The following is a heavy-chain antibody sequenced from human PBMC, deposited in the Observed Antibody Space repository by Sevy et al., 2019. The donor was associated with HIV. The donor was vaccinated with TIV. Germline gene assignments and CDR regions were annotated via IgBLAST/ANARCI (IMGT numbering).Heavy chain of an antibody. CDR1: GGSFSGYY. J-gene: IGHJ5*02. V-gene: IGHV4-34*01. CDR3: ARGPAARDFWSGYSHRWFDP. Sequence: SETLSLTCAVFGGSFSGYYWSFIRQPPGKGLEWIGEINHIGNTNYNPSLKSRITISVDTSKNQLSLTLRYVTAADTAVYYCARGPAARDFWSGYSHRWFDPWGQGTLVTVSS. D-gene: IGHD3-3*01. CDR2: INHIGNT.